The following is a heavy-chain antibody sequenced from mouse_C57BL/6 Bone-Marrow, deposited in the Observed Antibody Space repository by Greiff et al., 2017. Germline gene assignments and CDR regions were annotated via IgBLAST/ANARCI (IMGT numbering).Heavy chain of an antibody. CDR3: ARHYGSRGFAY. CDR2: IDPSDSYT. Sequence: VQLQQPGAELVKPGASVKLSCKASGYTFTSYWMQWVKQRPGQGLEWIGEIDPSDSYTNYNQKFKGKATLTVDTSSSTAYMQLSSLTSEDSAVYYCARHYGSRGFAYWGQGTLVTVSA. D-gene: IGHD1-1*01. V-gene: IGHV1-50*01. J-gene: IGHJ3*01. CDR1: GYTFTSYW.